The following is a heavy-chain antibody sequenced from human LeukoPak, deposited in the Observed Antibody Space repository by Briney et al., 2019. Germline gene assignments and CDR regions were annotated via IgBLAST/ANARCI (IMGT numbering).Heavy chain of an antibody. J-gene: IGHJ6*02. V-gene: IGHV4-39*07. D-gene: IGHD2-2*01. CDR3: ARGLIVVVPAASHHYYYYGMDV. CDR1: GGSISSSSYY. Sequence: PSETLSLTCTVSGGSISSSSYYWGWIRQPPGKGLEWIGEIYHSGSTNYNQSLKSRVTISVDKSKNQFSLKLSSVTAADTAVYYCARGLIVVVPAASHHYYYYGMDVWGQGTTVTVSS. CDR2: IYHSGST.